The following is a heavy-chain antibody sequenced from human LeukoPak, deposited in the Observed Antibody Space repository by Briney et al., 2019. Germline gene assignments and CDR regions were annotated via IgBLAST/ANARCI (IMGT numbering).Heavy chain of an antibody. V-gene: IGHV3-23*01. CDR3: AKAPVTSCRGAFCYPFDY. Sequence: GGSLRLSCTASGLSLNSYAMSWVRQVPGKGLEWVSASSSSDDGKWCAESVRGRFTISRDTSKNTVYLQMNSLRVEDAGVYYCAKAPVTSCRGAFCYPFDYWGHGTLVTVSS. J-gene: IGHJ4*01. CDR2: SSSSDDGK. CDR1: GLSLNSYA. D-gene: IGHD2-21*01.